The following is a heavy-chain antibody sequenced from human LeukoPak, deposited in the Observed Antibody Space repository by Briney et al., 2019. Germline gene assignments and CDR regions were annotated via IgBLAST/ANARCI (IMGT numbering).Heavy chain of an antibody. Sequence: PGGSLRLSCAASGFTFSSYAMSWVRQAPGKGLEWVSAISGSGGSTYYADSVKGRFTISRDNSKNTLYLQMNSLRAEDTAVYYCAKGVNSIFWQQLVFWGQGTLVTVSS. D-gene: IGHD6-13*01. CDR2: ISGSGGST. CDR3: AKGVNSIFWQQLVF. V-gene: IGHV3-23*01. CDR1: GFTFSSYA. J-gene: IGHJ4*02.